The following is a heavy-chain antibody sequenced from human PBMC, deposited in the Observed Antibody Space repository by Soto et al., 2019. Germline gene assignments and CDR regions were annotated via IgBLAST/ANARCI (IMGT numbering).Heavy chain of an antibody. V-gene: IGHV3-30*18. Sequence: SLRLSCAASGFTFSSYGMHWVRQAPGKGLEWVAVISYDGSNKYYADSVKGRFTISRDNSKNTLYLQMNSLRAEDTAVYYCAKDHHRGGWYSPYYYYYYGMDVWGQGTTVTV. D-gene: IGHD6-19*01. CDR3: AKDHHRGGWYSPYYYYYYGMDV. J-gene: IGHJ6*02. CDR2: ISYDGSNK. CDR1: GFTFSSYG.